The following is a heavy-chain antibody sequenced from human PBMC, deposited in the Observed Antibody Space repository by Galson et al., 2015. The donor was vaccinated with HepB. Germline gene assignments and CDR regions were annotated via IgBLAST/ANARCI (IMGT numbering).Heavy chain of an antibody. CDR1: GGTFSSYA. D-gene: IGHD6-6*01. CDR3: ARDRPGSSSSFYYYYGMDV. J-gene: IGHJ6*02. Sequence: SVKVSCKASGGTFSSYAISWVRQAPGQGLEWMGGIIPIFGTANYAQKFQGRVTITADESTSTAYMELSSLRSEDTAVYYCARDRPGSSSSFYYYYGMDVWGQGTTVTVSS. V-gene: IGHV1-69*13. CDR2: IIPIFGTA.